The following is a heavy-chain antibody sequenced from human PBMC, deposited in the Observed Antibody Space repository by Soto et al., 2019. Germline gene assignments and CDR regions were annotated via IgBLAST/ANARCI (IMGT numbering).Heavy chain of an antibody. V-gene: IGHV3-73*01. D-gene: IGHD1-26*01. CDR3: TTPDTRPYSGSSDDAFDI. Sequence: PGGSLRLSCAASGFTFSGSAMHWVRQASGKGLEWVGRIRSKANSYATAYAASVKGRFTISRDDSKNTAYLQMNSLKTEDTAVYYCTTPDTRPYSGSSDDAFDIRGQGTMVTVSS. CDR2: IRSKANSYAT. J-gene: IGHJ3*02. CDR1: GFTFSGSA.